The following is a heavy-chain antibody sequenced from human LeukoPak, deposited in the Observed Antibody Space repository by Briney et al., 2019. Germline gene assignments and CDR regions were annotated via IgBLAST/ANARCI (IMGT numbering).Heavy chain of an antibody. CDR3: AAGGDRAKAGY. D-gene: IGHD3-16*01. V-gene: IGHV4-39*01. Sequence: PSETVSLTCSGGSSNNGHHYRAWIRQPPGKGLDWIGTIHYSGTTIFHTPSLERRVSLFAATTKNQFSLTLSSATAAATATYSCAAGGDRAKAGYWGHGTLVTVSS. CDR1: GGSSNNGHHY. J-gene: IGHJ4*01. CDR2: IHYSGTTI.